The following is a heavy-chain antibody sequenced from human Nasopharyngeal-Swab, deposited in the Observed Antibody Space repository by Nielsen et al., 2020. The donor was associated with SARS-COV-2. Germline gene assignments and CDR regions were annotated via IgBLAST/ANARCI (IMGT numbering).Heavy chain of an antibody. Sequence: GGSLRLSCAASGFTFSIYAMNWVRQAPGKGLEWVSSISGFDGGTYYADSVRARFIISRDNSKNTVYLQMNSLRAEDTAVYYCARKTTGYYPLDDWGQGTLVTVSS. CDR1: GFTFSIYA. CDR3: ARKTTGYYPLDD. CDR2: ISGFDGGT. J-gene: IGHJ4*02. V-gene: IGHV3-23*01. D-gene: IGHD3-9*01.